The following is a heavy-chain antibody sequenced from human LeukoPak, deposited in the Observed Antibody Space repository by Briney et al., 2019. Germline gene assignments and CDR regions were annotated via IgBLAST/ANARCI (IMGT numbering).Heavy chain of an antibody. CDR3: ARVHRGRLTAVSGRIPDYYYYMDV. J-gene: IGHJ6*03. CDR2: INDSGST. CDR1: GESFSRDY. V-gene: IGHV4-34*01. D-gene: IGHD6-19*01. Sequence: SETLSLTCAVYGESFSRDYWTWVRQPPGQGLGWIGEINDSGSTIYNPSLKRRITISLDTSKNQLSLKLSFVTAADTAVYYCARVHRGRLTAVSGRIPDYYYYMDVWGEGTTVTVSS.